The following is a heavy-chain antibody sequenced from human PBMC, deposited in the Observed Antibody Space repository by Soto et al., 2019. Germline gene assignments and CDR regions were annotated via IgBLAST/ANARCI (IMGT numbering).Heavy chain of an antibody. CDR2: IYPGDSDT. CDR1: GYSFISYW. Sequence: GESLKISCKGSGYSFISYWIGWVRQMPGKGLEWMGIIYPGDSDTRYSPSFQGQVTISADKSISTAYLQWSSLKASDTAMYYCARRIYFGPDFFYYGMDVWGQGTTVTVSS. J-gene: IGHJ6*02. CDR3: ARRIYFGPDFFYYGMDV. D-gene: IGHD3-3*01. V-gene: IGHV5-51*01.